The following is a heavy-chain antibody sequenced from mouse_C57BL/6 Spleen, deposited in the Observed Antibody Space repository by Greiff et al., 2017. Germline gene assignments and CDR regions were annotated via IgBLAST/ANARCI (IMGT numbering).Heavy chain of an antibody. V-gene: IGHV1-82*01. CDR1: GYAFSSSW. J-gene: IGHJ3*01. Sequence: QVQLQQSGPELVKPGASVKISCKASGYAFSSSWMNWVKQRPGKGLEWIGRIYPGDGDTNYNGKFKGKSTLTSDKSSSTAYLQLSSLTSEDSAVYCCAGGAEEFDYWGQGTLVTVSA. CDR3: AGGAEEFDY. CDR2: IYPGDGDT.